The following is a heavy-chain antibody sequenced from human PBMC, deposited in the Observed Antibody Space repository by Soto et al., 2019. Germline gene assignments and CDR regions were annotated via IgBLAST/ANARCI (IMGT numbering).Heavy chain of an antibody. V-gene: IGHV3-11*01. CDR3: ARDVIEAYYYYGMDV. J-gene: IGHJ6*02. D-gene: IGHD3-22*01. Sequence: PGGSLRLSCAASGFTFSDYYMSWIRQAPGKGLEWVSYISSSGSTIYYADSVKGRFTISRDNAKNSLYLQMNSLRAEDPAVYYCARDVIEAYYYYGMDVWGQGTTVTVSS. CDR2: ISSSGSTI. CDR1: GFTFSDYY.